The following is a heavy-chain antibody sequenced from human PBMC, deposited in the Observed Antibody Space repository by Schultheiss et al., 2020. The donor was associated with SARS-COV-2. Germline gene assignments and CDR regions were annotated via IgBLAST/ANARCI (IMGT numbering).Heavy chain of an antibody. CDR3: ARGPDQQLVLSGDY. Sequence: GGSLRLSCAASGFTFSSYSMNWVRQAPGKGLEWVTVISKDGSDRYYADSVKGRFTISRDNSKNTLYLQMNSLRAEDTAVYYCARGPDQQLVLSGDYWGQGTLVTVSS. CDR1: GFTFSSYS. V-gene: IGHV3-30*03. CDR2: ISKDGSDR. J-gene: IGHJ4*02. D-gene: IGHD6-13*01.